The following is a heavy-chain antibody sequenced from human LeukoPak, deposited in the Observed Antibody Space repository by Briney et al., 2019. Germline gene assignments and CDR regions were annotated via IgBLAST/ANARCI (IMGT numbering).Heavy chain of an antibody. CDR1: GFTFITYW. CDR2: IKQDGSEK. Sequence: GRSLRLSCAASGFTFITYWMSWVRQAPGKGLEWVANIKQDGSEKYYVDSVKGRFTISRDNAKNSLYLQMNSLRTEDTALYYCAKDTFGGIIAFDSWGQGTLVTVSS. V-gene: IGHV3-7*03. D-gene: IGHD3-16*01. J-gene: IGHJ4*02. CDR3: AKDTFGGIIAFDS.